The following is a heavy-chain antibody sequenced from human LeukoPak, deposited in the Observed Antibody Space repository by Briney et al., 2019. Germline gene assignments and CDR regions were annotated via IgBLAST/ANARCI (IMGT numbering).Heavy chain of an antibody. D-gene: IGHD5-12*01. V-gene: IGHV4-59*01. CDR2: IYYGGST. CDR1: GGSISSYY. Sequence: SETLSLTCTVSGGSISSYYWSWIRQPPGKGLEWIGYIYYGGSTNYNPSLKSRVTISVDTSKNQFSLKLSSVTAADTAVYYCARVDSGYDENYYYYYGMDVWGQGTTVTVSS. J-gene: IGHJ6*02. CDR3: ARVDSGYDENYYYYYGMDV.